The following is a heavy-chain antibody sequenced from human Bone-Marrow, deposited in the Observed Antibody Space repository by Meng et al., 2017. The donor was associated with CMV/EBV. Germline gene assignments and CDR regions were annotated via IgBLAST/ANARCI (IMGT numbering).Heavy chain of an antibody. CDR3: VRGSGHTVDY. CDR2: IRYDGSNK. V-gene: IGHV3-30*02. D-gene: IGHD3-16*01. J-gene: IGHJ4*02. CDR1: GFTFSSYG. Sequence: GESLKISCAASGFTFSSYGMHWVRQAPGKGLEWVAFIRYDGSNKYYADSVKGRFTISRDNAKNSLYLQMNSLRAEDTAVYYCVRGSGHTVDYWGQGALVTVYS.